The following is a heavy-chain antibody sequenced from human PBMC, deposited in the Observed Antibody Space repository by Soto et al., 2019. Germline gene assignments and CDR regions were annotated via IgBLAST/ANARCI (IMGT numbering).Heavy chain of an antibody. V-gene: IGHV3-48*02. CDR3: ARDVLWWAYDSIRDSVDVSAIMRNRTSDL. CDR2: ISSSSSTI. Sequence: KGLEYVSYISSSSSTIYYAESVKGRFTISRDKAKNSLYLQMNSLRDEDTAVYYCARDVLWWAYDSIRDSVDVSAIMRNRTSDL. D-gene: IGHD3-22*01. J-gene: IGHJ2*01.